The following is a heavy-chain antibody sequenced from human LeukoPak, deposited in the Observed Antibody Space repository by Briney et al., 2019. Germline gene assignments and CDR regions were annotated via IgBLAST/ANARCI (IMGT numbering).Heavy chain of an antibody. J-gene: IGHJ4*02. V-gene: IGHV3-30*18. CDR1: GFTFSSYG. CDR3: AKEVGD. Sequence: GGSLRLSRAASGFTFSSYGMHWVRQAPGKGLEWVAVISYDGSNKYYADSVKGRFTISRDNSKNTLYLQMSSLRAEDTAVYYCAKEVGDWGQGTLVTVSS. D-gene: IGHD3-3*01. CDR2: ISYDGSNK.